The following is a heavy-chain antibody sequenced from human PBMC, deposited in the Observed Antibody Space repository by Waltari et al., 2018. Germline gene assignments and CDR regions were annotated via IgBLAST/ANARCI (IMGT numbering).Heavy chain of an antibody. V-gene: IGHV4-34*01. CDR3: ARGRRIAARPYYFDY. CDR1: GGSFSGYY. CDR2: INHSGST. Sequence: QVQLQQWGAGLLKPSETLSLTCAVYGGSFSGYYWSWIRQPPGKGLEWIGEINHSGSTNYNPPRKRRVTIAGDTSKNQFSLKLSSGTAADTAVYYCARGRRIAARPYYFDYWGQGTLVTVSS. J-gene: IGHJ4*02. D-gene: IGHD6-6*01.